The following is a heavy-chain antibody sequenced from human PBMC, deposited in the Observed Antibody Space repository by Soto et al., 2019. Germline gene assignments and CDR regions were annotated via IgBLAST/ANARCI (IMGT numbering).Heavy chain of an antibody. CDR2: IYYSGST. CDR3: ARGHGSGSYYIVYYYYGMDV. CDR1: EGSISSNNYY. J-gene: IGHJ6*02. D-gene: IGHD3-10*01. V-gene: IGHV4-39*01. Sequence: SETLALTCRVSEGSISSNNYYWGWLRQPPGKGLEWIGSIYYSGSTYYSPSLKSRVTISVDTSKNQFSLKLSSVTAADTAVYYCARGHGSGSYYIVYYYYGMDVWGQGTTVTVSS.